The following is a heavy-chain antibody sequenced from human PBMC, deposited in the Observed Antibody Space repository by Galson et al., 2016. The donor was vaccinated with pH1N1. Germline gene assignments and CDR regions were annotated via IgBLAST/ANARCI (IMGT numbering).Heavy chain of an antibody. D-gene: IGHD1-26*01. J-gene: IGHJ4*02. CDR1: GYTFTTSY. CDR3: TRDLGRLRDY. Sequence: SVKVSCKASGYTFTTSYIHWVRQAPGEGLEWMRVIDPSNGGTTYAQKFQARVTMTRDTSTSTVYMDLSSLKAEDTAVYYCTRDLGRLRDYWGQGTLVTVSS. V-gene: IGHV1-46*01. CDR2: IDPSNGGT.